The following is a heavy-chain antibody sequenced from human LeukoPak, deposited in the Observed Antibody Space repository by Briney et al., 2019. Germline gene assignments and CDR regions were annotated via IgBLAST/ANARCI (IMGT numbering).Heavy chain of an antibody. CDR3: ARDPIEWLPDEDAFDT. J-gene: IGHJ3*02. Sequence: SETLSLTCTVSGGSISSSSYYWGWIRQPPGKGLEWIGSIYYSGSTYYNPSLKSRVTISVDTSKNQFSLKLSSVTAADTAVYYCARDPIEWLPDEDAFDTWGQGIMVTVSS. D-gene: IGHD5-24*01. CDR2: IYYSGST. V-gene: IGHV4-39*02. CDR1: GGSISSSSYY.